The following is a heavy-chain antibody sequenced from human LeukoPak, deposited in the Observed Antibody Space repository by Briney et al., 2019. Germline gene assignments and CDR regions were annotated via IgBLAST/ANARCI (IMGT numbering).Heavy chain of an antibody. J-gene: IGHJ4*02. D-gene: IGHD2-15*01. Sequence: PGGSLRLSCAASGFTFSRFGMNWVRQAPGKGLEWISYISSSSSAMYYADSVKGRFTISRDNAKSSLYLQMSSLRDEDTGVYYCAQKGGTDHWGQGTLVTVSS. V-gene: IGHV3-48*02. CDR1: GFTFSRFG. CDR2: ISSSSSAM. CDR3: AQKGGTDH.